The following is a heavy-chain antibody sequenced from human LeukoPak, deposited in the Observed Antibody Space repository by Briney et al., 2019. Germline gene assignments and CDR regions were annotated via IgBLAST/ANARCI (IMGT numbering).Heavy chain of an antibody. CDR3: ARHMYDYVWGRHHNFDY. J-gene: IGHJ4*02. Sequence: SETLSLTCTVSGGSISSYYWSWIRQPPGKGLEWIGEINHSGSTNYNPSLKSRVTISVDTSKNQFSLKLSSVTAADTAVYYCARHMYDYVWGRHHNFDYWGQGTLVTVSS. CDR1: GGSISSYY. D-gene: IGHD3-16*01. V-gene: IGHV4-34*01. CDR2: INHSGST.